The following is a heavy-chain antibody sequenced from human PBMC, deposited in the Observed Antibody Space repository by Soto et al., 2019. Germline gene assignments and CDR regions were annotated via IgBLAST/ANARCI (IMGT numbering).Heavy chain of an antibody. CDR3: ARDLSPPTTALYYYGMDV. CDR1: GGAFSSYA. V-gene: IGHV1-69*13. Sequence: SVKVCLKASGGAFSSYAVSLVRQAPGQGLEWMGGIIPIFGTANYAQKFQGRVTITADESTSTAYMELSSLRSEDTAVYYCARDLSPPTTALYYYGMDVWGQGTTVTVSS. D-gene: IGHD3-16*02. J-gene: IGHJ6*01. CDR2: IIPIFGTA.